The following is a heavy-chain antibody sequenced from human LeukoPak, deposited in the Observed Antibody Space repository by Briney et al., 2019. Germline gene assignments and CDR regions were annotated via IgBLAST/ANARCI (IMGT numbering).Heavy chain of an antibody. J-gene: IGHJ5*02. CDR3: PRDLNPRGSHRYAWFDP. V-gene: IGHV4-4*07. Sequence: SETLSLTCAVSGGSISSYYWSWIRQPAGKGLEWIGRIYTSGSTNYNPSLKSRVTMSVDTSKNQFSLKLSSVTAADTAVYYCPRDLNPRGSHRYAWFDPWGQGTLVTVSS. D-gene: IGHD3-16*02. CDR2: IYTSGST. CDR1: GGSISSYY.